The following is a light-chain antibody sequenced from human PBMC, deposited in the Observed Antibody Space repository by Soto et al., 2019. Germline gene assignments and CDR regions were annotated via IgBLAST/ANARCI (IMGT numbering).Light chain of an antibody. V-gene: IGKV3-20*01. J-gene: IGKJ1*01. Sequence: EFLLTQSPATLSLSQGERATLSCRASQSVSNNYLAWYQQKPGQAPRLLIYGASNRATGIPDRFSGSGSGSDFTLTISRLEPEDFAVYYCQQYGSSGTFGQGTKVDIK. CDR1: QSVSNNY. CDR3: QQYGSSGT. CDR2: GAS.